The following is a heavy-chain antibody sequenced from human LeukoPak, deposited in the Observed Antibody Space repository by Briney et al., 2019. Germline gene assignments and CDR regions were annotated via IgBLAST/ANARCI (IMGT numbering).Heavy chain of an antibody. CDR2: ISYDGSNK. V-gene: IGHV3-30-3*01. J-gene: IGHJ4*02. D-gene: IGHD1-26*01. CDR3: ARDLGGGSYGPYYFDY. CDR1: GFTFSSYA. Sequence: PGGSLRLSCAASGFTFSSYAMHWVRQAPGKGLEWVAVISYDGSNKYYADSVKGRFTISRDNSKNTLYLQMNSLRAEDTAVYYCARDLGGGSYGPYYFDYWGQGTLVTVSS.